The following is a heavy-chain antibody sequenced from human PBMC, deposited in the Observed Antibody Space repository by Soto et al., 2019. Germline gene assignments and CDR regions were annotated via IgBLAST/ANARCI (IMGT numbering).Heavy chain of an antibody. CDR2: ITVGTGNT. CDR3: AAGDSSGYYGG. J-gene: IGHJ4*02. D-gene: IGHD3-22*01. Sequence: GASVKVSCKASGFIFTSSSVQWVRQARGQRLEWIGWITVGTGNTNYAQKLQERVTITRDMSTSTAYMELSNLRSEDTAVYYCAAGDSSGYYGGWGQGTQVTAPQ. CDR1: GFIFTSSS. V-gene: IGHV1-58*01.